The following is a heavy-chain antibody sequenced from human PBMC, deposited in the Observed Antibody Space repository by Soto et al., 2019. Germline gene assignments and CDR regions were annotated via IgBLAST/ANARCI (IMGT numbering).Heavy chain of an antibody. D-gene: IGHD6-19*01. Sequence: PGGSLRLSCAASGFTFSSYGMHWVRQAPGKGLEWVAVIWYDGSNKYYADSVKGRFTISRDNSKNTLYLQMNSLRAEDTAVYYCARDVTSSGWYPYYYYYYGMDVWGQGTTVTVSS. J-gene: IGHJ6*02. CDR3: ARDVTSSGWYPYYYYYYGMDV. V-gene: IGHV3-33*01. CDR2: IWYDGSNK. CDR1: GFTFSSYG.